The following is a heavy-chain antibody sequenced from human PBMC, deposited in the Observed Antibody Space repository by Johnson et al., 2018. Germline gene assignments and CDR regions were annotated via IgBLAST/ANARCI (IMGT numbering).Heavy chain of an antibody. V-gene: IGHV3-33*08. CDR3: ARDLNYDSREGAFDI. Sequence: QVRLVESGGGVVQPGRSLRLSCAASGFTFSSYAMHWVRQAPGKGLEWVAVIWYDGSNKYYADSVKGRFTISRDNSKNTLYLQMNSLRAEDTAVYYCARDLNYDSREGAFDIWGQGTMVTVSS. CDR2: IWYDGSNK. J-gene: IGHJ3*02. D-gene: IGHD3-22*01. CDR1: GFTFSSYA.